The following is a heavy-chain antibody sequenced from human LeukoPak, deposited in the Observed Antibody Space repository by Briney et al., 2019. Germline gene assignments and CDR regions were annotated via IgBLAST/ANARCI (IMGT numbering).Heavy chain of an antibody. V-gene: IGHV3-23*01. D-gene: IGHD3-22*01. CDR1: GFTFSSYA. Sequence: GGSLRLSCAASGFTFSSYAMSWVRQVPGKGLEWVSAISGSGGSAYYADSVKGRFTISRDNSKNTLYLQMNSLRAEDTALYYCARAPFYYDSSGYPYFDGWGQGTLVTVSS. CDR2: ISGSGGSA. J-gene: IGHJ4*02. CDR3: ARAPFYYDSSGYPYFDG.